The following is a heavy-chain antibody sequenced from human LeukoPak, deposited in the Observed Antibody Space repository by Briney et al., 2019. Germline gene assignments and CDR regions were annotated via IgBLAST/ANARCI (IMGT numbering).Heavy chain of an antibody. CDR3: AREVRWELLEDWFDP. D-gene: IGHD1-26*01. CDR1: GYTFTSYD. J-gene: IGHJ5*02. Sequence: GASVKVSCKASGYTFTSYDINWVRQATGQGLEWMGWMNPNSGNTGYAQKFQGRVTMTRNTSISTAYMELSSLRSEDTAVYYCAREVRWELLEDWFDPWGQGTLVTVSS. V-gene: IGHV1-8*01. CDR2: MNPNSGNT.